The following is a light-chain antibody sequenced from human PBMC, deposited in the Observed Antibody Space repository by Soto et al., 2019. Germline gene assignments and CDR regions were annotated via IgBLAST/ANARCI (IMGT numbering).Light chain of an antibody. CDR2: EAT. J-gene: IGLJ3*02. CDR1: SSDIGRYNL. V-gene: IGLV2-23*02. Sequence: QSALTQPASVSGAPGQSITISCTGTSSDIGRYNLVSWYQQHPGKPPKPMIYEATKRPSGVSNRFSGSKSGNTASLTISGLQAEDEADYYCSLYGSSNPFMFGGGTTLAVL. CDR3: SLYGSSNPFM.